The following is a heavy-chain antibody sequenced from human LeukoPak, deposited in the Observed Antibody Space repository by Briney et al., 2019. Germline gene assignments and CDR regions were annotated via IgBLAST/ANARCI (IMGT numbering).Heavy chain of an antibody. V-gene: IGHV3-23*01. D-gene: IGHD2/OR15-2a*01. J-gene: IGHJ5*02. CDR3: AKDHDHENQWFDP. CDR2: INKNGGET. Sequence: GESLRLSWAASGFTFSSYFMSWGRQAPWKGLEWVSTINKNGGETYYADSVKGRFTISRDNSRNTLYLQMNSMRAEDTAVYYCAKDHDHENQWFDPWGQGTLVTVSS. CDR1: GFTFSSYF.